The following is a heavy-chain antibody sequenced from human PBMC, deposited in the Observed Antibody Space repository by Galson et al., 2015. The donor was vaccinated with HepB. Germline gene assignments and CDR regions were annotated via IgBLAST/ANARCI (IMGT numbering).Heavy chain of an antibody. V-gene: IGHV1-46*01. D-gene: IGHD4-11*01. J-gene: IGHJ4*02. CDR2: INPSGGST. Sequence: SVKVSCKASGYTFTSFYMHWVRQAPGQGLEWMGVINPSGGSTSYAQKFQGRVTMTIDTSTSTVYMELSSLRSDDTAVYYCAREALQNSFDYWGQGTLVTVSS. CDR3: AREALQNSFDY. CDR1: GYTFTSFY.